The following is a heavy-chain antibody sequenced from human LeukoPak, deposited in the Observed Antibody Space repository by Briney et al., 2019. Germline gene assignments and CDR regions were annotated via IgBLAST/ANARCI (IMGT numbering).Heavy chain of an antibody. CDR1: GFSLSTSGVG. J-gene: IGHJ4*02. Sequence: ESGPTLMRPTQTLTLTCTFSGFSLSTSGVGVGWIRQPPGKALEWLALVYWNDEKRYSPSLETRVTITQDTSKNQVLLTMTNMDPVDTATYYCAHSSTNLEYGSHYSHFFDYWGQGTLVTVSS. D-gene: IGHD1-26*01. V-gene: IGHV2-5*01. CDR3: AHSSTNLEYGSHYSHFFDY. CDR2: VYWNDEK.